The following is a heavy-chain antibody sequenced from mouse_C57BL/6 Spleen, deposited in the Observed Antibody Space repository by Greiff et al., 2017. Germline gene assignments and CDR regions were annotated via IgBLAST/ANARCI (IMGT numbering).Heavy chain of an antibody. Sequence: QVQLKQPGAELVRPGSSVKLSCKASGYTFTSYWMDWVKQRPGQGLEWIGNIYPSDSETHYNQKFKDKATLTVDKSSSPAYMQLSSLASKDSAVYYCARKGYYYGSRDYFDYWGQGTTLTVSS. J-gene: IGHJ2*01. CDR3: ARKGYYYGSRDYFDY. D-gene: IGHD1-1*01. CDR1: GYTFTSYW. CDR2: IYPSDSET. V-gene: IGHV1-61*01.